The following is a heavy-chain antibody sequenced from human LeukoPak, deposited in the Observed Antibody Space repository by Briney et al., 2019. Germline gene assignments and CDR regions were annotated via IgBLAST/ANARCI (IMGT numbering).Heavy chain of an antibody. Sequence: PGGSLRLSCAASGFTFSSYAMSWVRQAPGKGLEWVSAISGSGGSTYYADSGKGRFTISRDNSKNTLYLQMNSLRAEDTAVYYCAKTVRGRFVPNWFDPWGQGTLVTVSS. V-gene: IGHV3-23*01. CDR3: AKTVRGRFVPNWFDP. D-gene: IGHD6-6*01. J-gene: IGHJ5*02. CDR1: GFTFSSYA. CDR2: ISGSGGST.